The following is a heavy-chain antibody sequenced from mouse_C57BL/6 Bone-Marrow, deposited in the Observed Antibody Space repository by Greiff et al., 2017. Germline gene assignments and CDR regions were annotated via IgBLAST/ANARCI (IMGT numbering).Heavy chain of an antibody. CDR1: GFNIKDDY. CDR3: ACIDYGKGY. CDR2: IDPDNGDT. Sequence: EVQLQQSGAELVRPGASVKLSCTASGFNIKDDYMPWVQQRPEQGLEWIGWIDPDNGDTESAAKFQGKASLTADTSSNTACLQLSSLTAEDTAVYYYACIDYGKGYGGQGTSLTVSS. J-gene: IGHJ2*02. D-gene: IGHD2-1*01. V-gene: IGHV14-4*01.